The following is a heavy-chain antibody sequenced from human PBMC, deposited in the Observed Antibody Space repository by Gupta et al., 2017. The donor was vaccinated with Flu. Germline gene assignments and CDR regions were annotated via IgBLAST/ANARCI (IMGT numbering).Heavy chain of an antibody. V-gene: IGHV3-21*01. Sequence: VESGGGLLRPGGSLRLSCQAPGPRFITYSMTWARQTPGKGLEWVSSISGTGSNKYYADSVRGRFTISRDNAKNSLFLEINSLRAEDTGLYYCARDNSIGYYSDPRRLPLYWYFDLWGRGTLVTVSS. D-gene: IGHD3-22*01. CDR1: GPRFITYS. J-gene: IGHJ2*01. CDR2: ISGTGSNK. CDR3: ARDNSIGYYSDPRRLPLYWYFDL.